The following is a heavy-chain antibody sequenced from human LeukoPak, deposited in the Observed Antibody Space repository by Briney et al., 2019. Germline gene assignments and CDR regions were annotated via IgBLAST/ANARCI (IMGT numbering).Heavy chain of an antibody. CDR3: ARPDLRSGYYDFDY. CDR2: INPNSGNP. J-gene: IGHJ4*02. Sequence: GASVKVSCKASGYTFTGYYMHWVRQAPGQGLEWMGWINPNSGNPGYEQQFQGRVTFIRDTSVSTAYMELSGLRSEDTAVYYCARPDLRSGYYDFDYWGQGTLVTVSS. CDR1: GYTFTGYY. V-gene: IGHV1-8*03. D-gene: IGHD3-22*01.